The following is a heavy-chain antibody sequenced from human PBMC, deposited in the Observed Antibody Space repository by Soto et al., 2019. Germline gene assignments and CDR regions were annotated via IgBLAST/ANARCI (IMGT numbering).Heavy chain of an antibody. J-gene: IGHJ6*02. D-gene: IGHD4-17*01. V-gene: IGHV5-51*01. CDR1: GYRSTNYW. CDR3: ARIYGDYDAGMDV. Sequence: PGESLKISCKGSGYRSTNYWIGWVRQMPGKGLEWMGIIYPGDSDTRYSPSFQGQITISADKSITTAYLQWSSLKASDTAMYYCARIYGDYDAGMDVWGQGTTVTVSS. CDR2: IYPGDSDT.